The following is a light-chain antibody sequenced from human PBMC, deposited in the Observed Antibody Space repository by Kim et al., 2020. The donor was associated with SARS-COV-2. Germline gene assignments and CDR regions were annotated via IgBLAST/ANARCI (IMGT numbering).Light chain of an antibody. CDR1: QSVLYSSNNKNY. CDR2: WAS. J-gene: IGKJ1*01. Sequence: DVLMTQSPDSLVVSLGERATINCKSSQSVLYSSNNKNYLAWYQQKPGQPPKLLIYWASTRESGVPDRFSGSGSGTDFTLTISSLQAEDVAVYYCQQYYSTPRTFGQGTKVDIK. CDR3: QQYYSTPRT. V-gene: IGKV4-1*01.